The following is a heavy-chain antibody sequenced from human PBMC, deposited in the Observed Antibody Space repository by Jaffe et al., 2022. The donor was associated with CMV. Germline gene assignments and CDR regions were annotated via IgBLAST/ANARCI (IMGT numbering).Heavy chain of an antibody. V-gene: IGHV3-48*02. CDR3: ATGDRYYYDSSGYYYVDDAFDI. CDR1: GFTFSSYS. J-gene: IGHJ3*02. D-gene: IGHD3-22*01. Sequence: EVQLVESGGGLVQPGGSLRLSCAASGFTFSSYSMNWVRQAPGKGLEWVSYISSSSSTIYYADSVKGRFTISRDNAKNSLYLQMNSLRDEDTAVYYCATGDRYYYDSSGYYYVDDAFDIWGQGTMVTVSS. CDR2: ISSSSSTI.